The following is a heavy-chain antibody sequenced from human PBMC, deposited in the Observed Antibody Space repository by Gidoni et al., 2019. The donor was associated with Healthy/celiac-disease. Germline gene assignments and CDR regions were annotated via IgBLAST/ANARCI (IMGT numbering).Heavy chain of an antibody. J-gene: IGHJ4*02. CDR1: GGSISSSSYY. CDR2: IYYSGST. D-gene: IGHD5-12*01. Sequence: QLQLQESGPGLVKPSETLSLTCTVSGGSISSSSYYWGWLRPSPGKGLEWIGRIYYSGSTYYTPSLKSRVTISVDTSNNQFSLKLSSVTAADTAVYYCAGESIVATISDYWGQGTLVTVSS. CDR3: AGESIVATISDY. V-gene: IGHV4-39*01.